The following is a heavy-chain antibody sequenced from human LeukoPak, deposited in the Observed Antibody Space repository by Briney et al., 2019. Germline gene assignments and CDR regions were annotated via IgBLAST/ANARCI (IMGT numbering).Heavy chain of an antibody. Sequence: SETLSLTCTVSGGSVSSNNYYWGWIRQPPGKGLEWIGSIYYSGSTYYNPSLLSRVTIFVDTSKNQFSLKLSSVTATDSAVYYCARHYGSGSSGGARRWFDPWGQGTLVTVSS. CDR3: ARHYGSGSSGGARRWFDP. J-gene: IGHJ5*02. V-gene: IGHV4-39*01. CDR1: GGSVSSNNYY. CDR2: IYYSGST. D-gene: IGHD3-10*01.